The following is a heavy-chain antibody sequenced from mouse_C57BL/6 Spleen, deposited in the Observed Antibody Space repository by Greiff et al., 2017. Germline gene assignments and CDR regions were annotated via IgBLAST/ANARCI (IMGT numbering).Heavy chain of an antibody. V-gene: IGHV5-6*01. CDR1: GFTFSSYG. Sequence: VQLKESGGDLVKPGGSLKLSCAASGFTFSSYGMSWVRQTPDKRLEWVATISSGGSYTYYPDSVKGRFTISRDNAKNTLYLQMSSLKSEDTAMYYCARRGDYDGDYWGQGTTLTVSS. J-gene: IGHJ2*01. D-gene: IGHD2-4*01. CDR2: ISSGGSYT. CDR3: ARRGDYDGDY.